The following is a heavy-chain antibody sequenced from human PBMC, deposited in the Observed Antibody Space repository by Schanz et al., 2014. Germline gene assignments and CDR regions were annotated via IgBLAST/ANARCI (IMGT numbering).Heavy chain of an antibody. D-gene: IGHD6-19*01. CDR2: INPNTGGT. CDR1: GYTFTGYY. J-gene: IGHJ6*03. CDR3: ARLGTGMAVAGSVIDSYYYYMDV. V-gene: IGHV1-2*04. Sequence: QVQLVQSGAEMKKPGASVKVSCKASGYTFTGYYMHWVRQAPRQGLEWMGWINPNTGGTNFAQKFQGWVTVTRDTSISTVYMELSSLRSEDTAVYYCARLGTGMAVAGSVIDSYYYYMDVWGEGTTVTVSS.